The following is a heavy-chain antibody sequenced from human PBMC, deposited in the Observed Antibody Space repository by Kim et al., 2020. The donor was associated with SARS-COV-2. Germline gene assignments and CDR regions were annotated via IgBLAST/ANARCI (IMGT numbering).Heavy chain of an antibody. D-gene: IGHD2-2*01. V-gene: IGHV3-23*01. CDR2: ISARGVT. CDR3: GTRRCDGGYAPWDY. Sequence: GGSLRLSCVASGFTLSTCAMTWVRQAPGKGLEWVSSISARGVTYYADSVKGRFTVSRDSSKNTLDLQMNSLRAEDTAPYYCGTRRCDGGYAPWDYWGEG. CDR1: GFTLSTCA. J-gene: IGHJ4*02.